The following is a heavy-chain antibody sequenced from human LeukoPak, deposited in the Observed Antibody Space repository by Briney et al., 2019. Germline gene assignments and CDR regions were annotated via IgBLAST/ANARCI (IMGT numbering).Heavy chain of an antibody. CDR2: MYHSGST. J-gene: IGHJ5*02. CDR1: GYSISSGYY. V-gene: IGHV4-38-2*02. D-gene: IGHD3-3*01. Sequence: PSETLSLTCTVSGYSISSGYYWGWIRQPPGKGLECIGTMYHSGSTFYNPSLKSRVTISVDTSKNQFSLKLTSMTAADTAVYYCARAMNRSGDYLGFDPSGLGIVVTVSS. CDR3: ARAMNRSGDYLGFDP.